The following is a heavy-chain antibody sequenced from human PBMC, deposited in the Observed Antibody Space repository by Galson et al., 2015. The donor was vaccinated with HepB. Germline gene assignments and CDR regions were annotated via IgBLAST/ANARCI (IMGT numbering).Heavy chain of an antibody. D-gene: IGHD3-10*01. Sequence: SLRLYCAASGFRFRSDGMHWVRQAPGKGLEWVAGISYDGGKEHYADSVKGRFTISRDNSKDTLYLLMNSLRAEDTAVYFCAKGGRSYLSDDVFYPGFDDWGQGTLVTVSS. J-gene: IGHJ4*02. CDR3: AKGGRSYLSDDVFYPGFDD. V-gene: IGHV3-30*18. CDR2: ISYDGGKE. CDR1: GFRFRSDG.